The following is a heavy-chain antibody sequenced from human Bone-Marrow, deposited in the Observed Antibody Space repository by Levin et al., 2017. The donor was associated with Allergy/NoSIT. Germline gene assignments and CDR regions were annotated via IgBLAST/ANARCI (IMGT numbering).Heavy chain of an antibody. D-gene: IGHD3-10*01. CDR3: AKSVGSGSFLNWFGP. V-gene: IGHV5-51*01. CDR1: GYSFTSYW. Sequence: RGESLKISCKASGYSFTSYWIVWVRQMPGKGLEWMGIIYPGNSDTRYSPSFQGQVTISADESISTAYLQWSSLKASDTAIYYCAKSVGSGSFLNWFGPWGQGTLVTVSS. J-gene: IGHJ5*02. CDR2: IYPGNSDT.